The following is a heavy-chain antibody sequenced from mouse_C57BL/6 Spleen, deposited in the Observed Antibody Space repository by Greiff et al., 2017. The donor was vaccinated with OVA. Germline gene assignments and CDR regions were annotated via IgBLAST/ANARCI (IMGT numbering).Heavy chain of an antibody. Sequence: QVQPQQSGAELARPGASVKLSCKASGYTFTSYGISWVKQRTGQGLEWIGEIYPRSGNTYYNEKFKGKATLTADKSSSTAYMELRSLTSEDSAVYFCARHYYGSSLFDYWGQGTTLTVSS. J-gene: IGHJ2*01. CDR3: ARHYYGSSLFDY. CDR2: IYPRSGNT. V-gene: IGHV1-81*01. D-gene: IGHD1-1*01. CDR1: GYTFTSYG.